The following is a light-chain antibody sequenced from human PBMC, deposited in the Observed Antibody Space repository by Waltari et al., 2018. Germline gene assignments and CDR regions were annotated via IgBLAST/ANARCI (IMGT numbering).Light chain of an antibody. CDR3: AAWDESLKGWV. V-gene: IGLV1-44*01. CDR1: NSNIGSNT. Sequence: QSVLTQPPSLSGTPGQRVTISCSGSNSNIGSNTVDWYQVLPGTAPKLLIHGNDQRPSGVPERFSGSKFGASGSLAISGLQPEDVSEYYCAAWDESLKGWVFGGGTRLTVL. CDR2: GND. J-gene: IGLJ3*02.